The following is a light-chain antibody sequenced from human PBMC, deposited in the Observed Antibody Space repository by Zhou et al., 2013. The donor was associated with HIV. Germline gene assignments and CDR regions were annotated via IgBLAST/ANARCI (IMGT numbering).Light chain of an antibody. CDR2: NTS. Sequence: DIQMTQSPSSLSASVGDTVTISCRSSQRIDTFLNWYQKKPGRAPRLMIHNTSTLEIEAPPRFSGSGSGTDFVLTLSRLQPEDFATYYCQQSFTIPVTFGQGTIVEIK. CDR3: QQSFTIPVT. V-gene: IGKV1-39*01. J-gene: IGKJ1*01. CDR1: QRIDTF.